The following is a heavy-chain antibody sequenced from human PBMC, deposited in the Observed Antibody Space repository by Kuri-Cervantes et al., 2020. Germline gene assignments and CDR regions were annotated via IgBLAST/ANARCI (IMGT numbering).Heavy chain of an antibody. CDR2: IYHSGST. D-gene: IGHD3-22*01. Sequence: SETLSLTCAVSGYSISSGYYWGWIRQPPGKGLEWIGSIYHSGSTYYNPSLKSRVTISVDTSKNQFSLKLSSVTAADTAVYYCARMYYYDSSGYYPQGAFDYWGQGTLVTVSS. V-gene: IGHV4-38-2*01. CDR1: GYSISSGYY. CDR3: ARMYYYDSSGYYPQGAFDY. J-gene: IGHJ4*02.